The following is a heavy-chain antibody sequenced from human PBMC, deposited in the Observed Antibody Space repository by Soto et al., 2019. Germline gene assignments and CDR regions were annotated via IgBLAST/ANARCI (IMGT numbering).Heavy chain of an antibody. CDR3: TTPLDYSSGWYRRLRGFDI. CDR1: GFTFSNAW. J-gene: IGHJ3*02. CDR2: IKSKTDGGTT. Sequence: EVQLVESGGGLVKPGGSLRLSCAASGFTFSNAWMSWVRQAPGKGLEWVGRIKSKTDGGTTDYAAPVKCRLTISREDSNKTRYLQMNSRKTEDTAVYYCTTPLDYSSGWYRRLRGFDIWGQGTMVTVFS. D-gene: IGHD6-19*01. V-gene: IGHV3-15*01.